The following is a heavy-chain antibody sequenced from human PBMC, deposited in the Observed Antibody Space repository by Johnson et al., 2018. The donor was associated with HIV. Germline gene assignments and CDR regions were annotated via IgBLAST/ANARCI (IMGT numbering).Heavy chain of an antibody. CDR1: GFTFSSYA. CDR3: ARDPGYSAFEI. D-gene: IGHD1-1*01. CDR2: ISWDGGST. V-gene: IGHV3-43D*03. Sequence: VQLVESGGGVVQPGRSLRLSCAASGFTFSSYAMHWVRQDSGKGLEWVSLISWDGGSTYYADSVKGRFTISRDNAKNSLYLQMNSLRAEDTAIYYCARDPGYSAFEIWGQWTVVTVSS. J-gene: IGHJ3*02.